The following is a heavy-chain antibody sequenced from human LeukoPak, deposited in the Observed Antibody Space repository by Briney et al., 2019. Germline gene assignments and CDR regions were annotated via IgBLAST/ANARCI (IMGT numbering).Heavy chain of an antibody. J-gene: IGHJ5*02. CDR3: ARRVRKDNWFDP. CDR1: GYTFTGYY. Sequence: ASVKVSCKASGYTFTGYYMHWVRQAPGQGLEWMGWINPNSGGTNYAQKFQGRVTITADESTRTAYMELSSLRSEDTAVYYCARRVRKDNWFDPWGQGTLVTVSS. CDR2: INPNSGGT. V-gene: IGHV1-2*02. D-gene: IGHD2-15*01.